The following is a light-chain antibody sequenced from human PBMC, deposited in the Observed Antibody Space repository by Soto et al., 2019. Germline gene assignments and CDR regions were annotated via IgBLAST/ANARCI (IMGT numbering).Light chain of an antibody. V-gene: IGKV2-28*01. Sequence: EIVMTQSPLSLPVTPGEPASISCRSSQSLLHSDGYNYLDWYLQKPGQSPQLLIYLGSNRASGVPDRFSGSGSGTDFTLKISRVEAEDVGVYYCMQALGAPLTFGGGTKVEIK. CDR1: QSLLHSDGYNY. J-gene: IGKJ4*01. CDR3: MQALGAPLT. CDR2: LGS.